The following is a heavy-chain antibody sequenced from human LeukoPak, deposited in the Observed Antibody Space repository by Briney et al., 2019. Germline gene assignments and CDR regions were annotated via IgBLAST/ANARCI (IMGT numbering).Heavy chain of an antibody. CDR2: IYTSGST. D-gene: IGHD6-13*01. CDR3: ARVSSWYDDAFDI. J-gene: IGHJ3*02. CDR1: GGSISSGSYY. V-gene: IGHV4-61*02. Sequence: SQTLSLTCTVSGGSISSGSYYWSWIRQPAGKGLEWIGRIYTSGSTNYNPSLKSRVTISVDTSKNQFSLKLSSVTAADTAVYYCARVSSWYDDAFDIWGQGTMVTVSS.